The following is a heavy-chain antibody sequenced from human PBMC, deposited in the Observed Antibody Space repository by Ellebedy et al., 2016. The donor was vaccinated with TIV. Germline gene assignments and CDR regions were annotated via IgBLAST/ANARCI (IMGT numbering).Heavy chain of an antibody. D-gene: IGHD6-6*01. CDR2: IKQDGSEK. V-gene: IGHV3-7*03. Sequence: PGGSLRLSCAASGFTFSNYWMSWVRQAPGKGLEWVANIKQDGSEKYYVDSVKGRFTISRDNAKNSLYLQMNSLRAEDTAVYYCARDRQYTYYGMAVWGQGTTVTVSS. J-gene: IGHJ6*02. CDR3: ARDRQYTYYGMAV. CDR1: GFTFSNYW.